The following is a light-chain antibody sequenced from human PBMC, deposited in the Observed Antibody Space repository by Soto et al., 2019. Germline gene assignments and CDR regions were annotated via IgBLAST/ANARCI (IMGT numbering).Light chain of an antibody. Sequence: DIQMTQSPSSLSASVGDRVTITCRASQSISSYLNWYQQKPGKAPQLLIFAASTLQHGVPSRFSGSGSGTDFTLAISNLQPEDFATYYCHQTYSGRSFGPGTKVDIK. CDR1: QSISSY. CDR2: AAS. J-gene: IGKJ1*01. CDR3: HQTYSGRS. V-gene: IGKV1-39*01.